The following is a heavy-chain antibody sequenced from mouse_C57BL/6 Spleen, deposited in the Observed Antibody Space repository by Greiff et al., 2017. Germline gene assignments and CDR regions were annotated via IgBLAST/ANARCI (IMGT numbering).Heavy chain of an antibody. V-gene: IGHV1-50*01. Sequence: QVQLQQPGAELVKPGASVKLSCKASGYTFTSYWMQWVKQRPGQGLEWIGEIDPSDSYTNYNQKFKGKATLTVDTSSSTAYMQLSSLTSEDSAVYYCARKGIITTVVATGMGRYYFDYWGQGTTLTVSS. CDR1: GYTFTSYW. D-gene: IGHD1-1*01. CDR3: ARKGIITTVVATGMGRYYFDY. J-gene: IGHJ2*01. CDR2: IDPSDSYT.